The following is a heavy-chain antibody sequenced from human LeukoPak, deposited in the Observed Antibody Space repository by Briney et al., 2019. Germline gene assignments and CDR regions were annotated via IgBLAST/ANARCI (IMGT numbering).Heavy chain of an antibody. D-gene: IGHD3-22*01. CDR3: AKDLDDSTFDY. J-gene: IGHJ4*02. V-gene: IGHV3-30*18. Sequence: PGGSLRLSCAASGFTFSSYWMHWVRQAPGKGLEWVAVISYDGSNKYYADSVKGRFTISRDNSKNTLYLQMNSLRAEDTAVYYCAKDLDDSTFDYWGQGTLVTVSS. CDR2: ISYDGSNK. CDR1: GFTFSSYW.